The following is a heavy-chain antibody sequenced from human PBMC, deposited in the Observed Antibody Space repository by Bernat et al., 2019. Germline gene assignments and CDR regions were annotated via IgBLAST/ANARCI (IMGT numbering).Heavy chain of an antibody. V-gene: IGHV4-39*01. CDR1: GGSISSSSYY. CDR2: IYYSGST. CDR3: ARMGGDYGDYLGFDY. D-gene: IGHD4-17*01. J-gene: IGHJ4*02. Sequence: QLQLQESGPGLVKPSETLSLTCTVSGGSISSSSYYWGWIRQPPGKGLEWIGSIYYSGSTYYNPSLKSRVTISVDKSKNQLSLKLSSVTAADTAVYYCARMGGDYGDYLGFDYWGQGTLVTVSA.